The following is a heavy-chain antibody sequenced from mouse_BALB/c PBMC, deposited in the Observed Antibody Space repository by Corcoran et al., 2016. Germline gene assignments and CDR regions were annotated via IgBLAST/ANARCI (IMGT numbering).Heavy chain of an antibody. V-gene: IGHV9-3-1*01. CDR3: ARDFDY. CDR1: GYTFTNYG. J-gene: IGHJ2*01. Sequence: QIQLVQSGPELKKPGETVKISCKASGYTFTNYGMNWVKQAPGKGLKWMGWINTYTGEPTYADDFKGRFAFSLETSASTAYLQINNLKNEDTATYFCARDFDYWGQGTPLTVSS. CDR2: INTYTGEP.